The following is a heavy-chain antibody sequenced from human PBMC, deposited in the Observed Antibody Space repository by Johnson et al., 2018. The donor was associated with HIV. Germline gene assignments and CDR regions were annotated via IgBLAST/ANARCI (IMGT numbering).Heavy chain of an antibody. V-gene: IGHV3-30*02. D-gene: IGHD3-22*01. J-gene: IGHJ3*02. CDR2: IRYDGSNK. Sequence: VQLVESGGGLIQPGGSLRLSCAASGFTVSSNYMSWVRQAPGKGLEWVAFIRYDGSNKYYADSVKGRFTISRDDSKNTLYLQMNSLKTEDTAVYYCTICITMIVVVTTDAFDIWGQGTMVTVSS. CDR3: TICITMIVVVTTDAFDI. CDR1: GFTVSSNY.